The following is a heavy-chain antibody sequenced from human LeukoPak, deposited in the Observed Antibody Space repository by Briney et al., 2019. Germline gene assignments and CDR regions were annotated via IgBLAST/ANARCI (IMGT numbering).Heavy chain of an antibody. V-gene: IGHV1-8*01. CDR1: GYTFNSYD. CDR3: GRAGSSGTYYYHMDV. D-gene: IGHD3-10*01. J-gene: IGHJ6*03. CDR2: MNTNSGNR. Sequence: GASVKVSCKASGYTFNSYDINWVRQATGQGLEWMGWMNTNSGNRGYAQKFQGRVSMTRNNSINTAYMELSSLTSEDTAVYYCGRAGSSGTYYYHMDVWGKGTTVTVSS.